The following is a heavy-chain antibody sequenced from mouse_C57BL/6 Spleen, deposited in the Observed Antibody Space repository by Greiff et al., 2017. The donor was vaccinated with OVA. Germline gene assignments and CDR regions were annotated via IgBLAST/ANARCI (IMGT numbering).Heavy chain of an antibody. CDR3: ARGYGSSFWLAY. V-gene: IGHV14-2*01. Sequence: EVQLQQSGAELVKPGASVKLSCTASGFNIKDYYMHWVKQRTEQGLEWIGRIDPGDGETKYAPKFQGKATITADTSSNTAYLQLSSLTSEDTAVYYCARGYGSSFWLAYWGEGALVTVSA. D-gene: IGHD1-1*01. CDR2: IDPGDGET. J-gene: IGHJ3*01. CDR1: GFNIKDYY.